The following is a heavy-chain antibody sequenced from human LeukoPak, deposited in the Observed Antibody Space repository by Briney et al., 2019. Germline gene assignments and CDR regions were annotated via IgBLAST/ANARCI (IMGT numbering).Heavy chain of an antibody. Sequence: PSETLSLTCADSGGSISSGGYSWSWIRQPPGKGLEWIGYIYHSGSTYYNPSLKSRVTISVDRSKNQFSLKLSSVTAADTAVYYCARSRGVVPAAIGWFDPWGQGTLVTVSS. CDR3: ARSRGVVPAAIGWFDP. CDR1: GGSISSGGYS. D-gene: IGHD2-2*02. J-gene: IGHJ5*02. V-gene: IGHV4-30-2*01. CDR2: IYHSGST.